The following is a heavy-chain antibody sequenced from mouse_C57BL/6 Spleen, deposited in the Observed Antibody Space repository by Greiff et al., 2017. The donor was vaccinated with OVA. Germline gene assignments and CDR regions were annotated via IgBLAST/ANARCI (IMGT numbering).Heavy chain of an antibody. D-gene: IGHD1-1*01. CDR2: INPSSGYT. CDR1: GYTFPSYT. Sequence: QVQLQQSGAELARPGASVKMSCKASGYTFPSYTMHWVKQRPGQGLEWIGYINPSSGYTKYNQKFKDKATLTADKSSSTAYMQLSSLTSEDSAVYYCARTLCITTGVGGGYFDVWGTGTTVNVSS. V-gene: IGHV1-4*01. CDR3: ARTLCITTGVGGGYFDV. J-gene: IGHJ1*03.